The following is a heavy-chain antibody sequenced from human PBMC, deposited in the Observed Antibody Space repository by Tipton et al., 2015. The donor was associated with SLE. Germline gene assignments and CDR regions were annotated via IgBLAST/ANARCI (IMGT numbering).Heavy chain of an antibody. CDR3: ARETGTYYSTWFDS. CDR1: GGSITSGNYY. V-gene: IGHV4-61*01. CDR2: IHYKGTT. J-gene: IGHJ5*01. D-gene: IGHD1-26*01. Sequence: TLSLTCTVSGGSITSGNYYWTWFRQPPGNGLEWIGYIHYKGTTYYNPSLRSRVSISVDVSRNQFSLTLNSVTAADTATYSCARETGTYYSTWFDSWGQGTLVTVSS.